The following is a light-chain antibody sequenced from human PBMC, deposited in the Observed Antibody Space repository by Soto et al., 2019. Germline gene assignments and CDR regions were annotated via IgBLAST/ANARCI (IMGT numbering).Light chain of an antibody. V-gene: IGLV2-14*01. Sequence: QSVLTQPASVSGSPGQPITISCTGTSSDVGGYNHVSWYQHHPGKAPKLMIYEVSNRPSGVSNRFSGSKSGYTASLTISGLQAEDEADYYCNSHTSSGFRVFGTGTKLTVL. CDR2: EVS. CDR1: SSDVGGYNH. CDR3: NSHTSSGFRV. J-gene: IGLJ1*01.